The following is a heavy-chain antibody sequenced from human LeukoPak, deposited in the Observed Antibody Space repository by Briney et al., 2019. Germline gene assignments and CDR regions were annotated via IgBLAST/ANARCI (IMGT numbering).Heavy chain of an antibody. CDR2: IYYSGST. Sequence: SQTLSLTCTVSGGSISSGGYYWSWIRQHPGKGLEWIGYIYYSGSTYYNPSLKSRVTISVDTSKNQFSLKLSSVTAADTAVYYCARDRAGGHDYGDLYWYFDLWGRGTLVTVSS. D-gene: IGHD4-17*01. V-gene: IGHV4-31*03. CDR1: GGSISSGGYY. CDR3: ARDRAGGHDYGDLYWYFDL. J-gene: IGHJ2*01.